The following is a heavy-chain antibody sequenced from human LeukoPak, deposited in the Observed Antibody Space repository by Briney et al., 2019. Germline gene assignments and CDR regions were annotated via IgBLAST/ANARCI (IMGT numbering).Heavy chain of an antibody. J-gene: IGHJ4*02. CDR1: GGSISSYY. CDR3: AREGKISGSDDY. Sequence: SETLSLTCTVSGGSISSYYWSWIRQPPGKGLEWIGYIYYSGSTNYNPSLRSRVTISVDTSKNQFSLKLSSVTAADTAVYYCAREGKISGSDDYWGQGTLVTVSS. V-gene: IGHV4-59*01. CDR2: IYYSGST. D-gene: IGHD1-26*01.